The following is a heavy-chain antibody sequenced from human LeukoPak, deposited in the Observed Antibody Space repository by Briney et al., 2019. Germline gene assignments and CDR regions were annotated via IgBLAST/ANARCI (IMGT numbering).Heavy chain of an antibody. Sequence: SETLSLTCTVSGGSISSYYWSWIRQPPGKGLEWIGYIYYSGSTNYNPSLKSRVTISVDTSKNQFSLKLSSVTAADTAVYFCARDETYSSDWQSNHYYYYMDVWGKGTTVTVSS. J-gene: IGHJ6*03. CDR3: ARDETYSSDWQSNHYYYYMDV. CDR1: GGSISSYY. CDR2: IYYSGST. D-gene: IGHD6-19*01. V-gene: IGHV4-59*12.